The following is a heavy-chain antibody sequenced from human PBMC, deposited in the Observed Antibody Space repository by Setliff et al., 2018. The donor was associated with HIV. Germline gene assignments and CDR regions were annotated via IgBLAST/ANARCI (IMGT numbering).Heavy chain of an antibody. D-gene: IGHD2-8*01. CDR1: GGTFGSYA. V-gene: IGHV1-69*06. Sequence: SVKVSCKASGGTFGSYAISWVRQAPGQGLEWLGGIIPIFETTNYAQKFQCRVTITSDKSTSTIYMELSSLRSDDTAVYYCARGQGVHFWVYDAFDLWGQGTMVTVSS. CDR3: ARGQGVHFWVYDAFDL. CDR2: IIPIFETT. J-gene: IGHJ3*01.